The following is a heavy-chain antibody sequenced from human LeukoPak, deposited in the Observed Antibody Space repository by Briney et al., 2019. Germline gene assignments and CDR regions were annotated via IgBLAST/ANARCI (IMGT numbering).Heavy chain of an antibody. J-gene: IGHJ4*02. D-gene: IGHD4-17*01. Sequence: GGSLRLSCAASGFPFISYGMHWVRQAPGRGLEGVAVISFDGSNKYHADSVKGRFTISRDNSENTLYLQMNSLRPEDTAVYYCANLYGDYPDYWGQGTLVTVAS. V-gene: IGHV3-30*18. CDR2: ISFDGSNK. CDR3: ANLYGDYPDY. CDR1: GFPFISYG.